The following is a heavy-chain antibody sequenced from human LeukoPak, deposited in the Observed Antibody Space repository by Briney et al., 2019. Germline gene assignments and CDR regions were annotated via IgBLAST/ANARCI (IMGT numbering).Heavy chain of an antibody. Sequence: ASVKVSCKASGYTFTTYAMHWVRQAPGQRLEWMGWINAGNGNTKYSQKFQGRVTITRDTSASTAYMELSSLRSEDTAVYYCARNLLLWFEGLPGYWGQGTLVTVSS. CDR1: GYTFTTYA. CDR2: INAGNGNT. CDR3: ARNLLLWFEGLPGY. J-gene: IGHJ4*02. V-gene: IGHV1-3*01. D-gene: IGHD3-10*01.